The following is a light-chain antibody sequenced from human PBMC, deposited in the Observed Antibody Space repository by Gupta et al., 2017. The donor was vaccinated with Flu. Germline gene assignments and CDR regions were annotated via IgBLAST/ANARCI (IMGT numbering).Light chain of an antibody. CDR3: QQCGGSPYT. V-gene: IGKV3-20*01. J-gene: IGKJ2*01. CDR2: AAS. Sequence: IVLTQSPGTLSLSPGEGATLSCRASEIFRSSYLAWYQQKHGQAPRLIMYAASARPTGIPNRFNASVSGTDFNLTINRVEPEDSAVYYCQQCGGSPYTFGQGTKLEIK. CDR1: EIFRSSY.